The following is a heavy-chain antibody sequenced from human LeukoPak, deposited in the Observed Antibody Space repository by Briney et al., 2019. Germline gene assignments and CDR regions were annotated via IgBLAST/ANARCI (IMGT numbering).Heavy chain of an antibody. CDR1: GGSISSSNW. CDR3: ARGRGNSGYDLFDY. V-gene: IGHV4-4*02. J-gene: IGHJ4*02. Sequence: SETLSLTCAVSGGSISSSNWWSWVRQPPGKGLEWIGEIYHSGSTNYNPSLKSRVTISVDKSKNQFSLKLSSVTAADTAVYYCARGRGNSGYDLFDYWGQGTLVTVSS. CDR2: IYHSGST. D-gene: IGHD5-12*01.